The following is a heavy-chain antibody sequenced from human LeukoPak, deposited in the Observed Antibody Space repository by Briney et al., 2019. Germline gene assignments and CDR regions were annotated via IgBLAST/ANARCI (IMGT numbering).Heavy chain of an antibody. CDR3: AKDLLGHQVELWLGDLDY. Sequence: PGASLRLSCAASGFTFSSYAMSWVRQAPGKGLEWVSAISGSGGSAYYADSVKGRFTISRDNSKSTLYLQMNSLRAEDTAVYYCAKDLLGHQVELWLGDLDYWGQGTLVTVSS. CDR1: GFTFSSYA. CDR2: ISGSGGSA. D-gene: IGHD5-18*01. V-gene: IGHV3-23*01. J-gene: IGHJ4*02.